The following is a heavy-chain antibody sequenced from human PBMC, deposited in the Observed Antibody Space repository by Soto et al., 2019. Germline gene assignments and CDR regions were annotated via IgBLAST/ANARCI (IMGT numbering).Heavy chain of an antibody. J-gene: IGHJ3*02. CDR1: GYTFINYC. CDR3: AREKGLVRMNHLFDI. V-gene: IGHV1-46*01. Sequence: ASVXVSCKASGYTFINYCMHWVRQAPGQGLGWMGIINPNGGSTTYAQKFQGRVTLTRDTSTNTVNMELSSLRSEDTALFYFAREKGLVRMNHLFDIWGQGTMVTVSS. CDR2: INPNGGST. D-gene: IGHD6-19*01.